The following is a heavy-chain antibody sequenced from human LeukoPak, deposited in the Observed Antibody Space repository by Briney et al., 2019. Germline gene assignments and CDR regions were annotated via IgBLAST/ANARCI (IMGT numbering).Heavy chain of an antibody. Sequence: GGSLRLSCAASGFTFSDYDMSWIRQAPGKGLEWISYISSNRDTIFYAASVKGRFTIYRDNAKNSLYLQMNSLRAEDTAVYYCTKSSRAAGVVVFLDYWGQGTLVTVSS. J-gene: IGHJ4*03. CDR3: TKSSRAAGVVVFLDY. D-gene: IGHD3-22*01. V-gene: IGHV3-11*04. CDR2: ISSNRDTI. CDR1: GFTFSDYD.